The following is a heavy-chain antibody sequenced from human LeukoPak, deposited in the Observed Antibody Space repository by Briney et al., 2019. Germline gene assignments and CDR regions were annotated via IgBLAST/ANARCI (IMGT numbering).Heavy chain of an antibody. D-gene: IGHD3-9*01. J-gene: IGHJ4*02. V-gene: IGHV3-53*01. Sequence: PGGSLRLSCAASGFTVSSNYMSWVRQAPGKGLEWVSVIYSGGSTYYADSVKGRFTISRDNSKNTLYLQMNSLRAEDTAVYYCAKFFDILTGYFDSWGQGTLVTVSS. CDR3: AKFFDILTGYFDS. CDR1: GFTVSSNY. CDR2: IYSGGST.